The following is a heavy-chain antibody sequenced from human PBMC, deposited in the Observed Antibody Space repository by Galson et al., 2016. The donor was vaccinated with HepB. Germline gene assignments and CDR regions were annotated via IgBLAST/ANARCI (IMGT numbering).Heavy chain of an antibody. CDR3: GRDRAVRSIDQ. Sequence: SLRLSCAASGIPFGISGMHWVCQAPGKGLEWVAMIWSDGSSEYYADSVKGRFTISRDNSRNTLYLQMDSLRADDTAVYYCGRDRAVRSIDQWGQGALVTVSS. V-gene: IGHV3-33*01. CDR1: GIPFGISG. CDR2: IWSDGSSE. J-gene: IGHJ4*02. D-gene: IGHD6-19*01.